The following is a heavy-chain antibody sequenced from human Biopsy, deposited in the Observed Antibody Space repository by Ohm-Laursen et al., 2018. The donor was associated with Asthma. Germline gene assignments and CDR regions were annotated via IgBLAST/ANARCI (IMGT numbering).Heavy chain of an antibody. J-gene: IGHJ4*02. CDR3: AKDKGGPRIGVAGTFDH. CDR2: ISKDASTQ. CDR1: GFSFSNFA. Sequence: SLRLSCAASGFSFSNFAIHWVRQAPGKGLEWVGVISKDASTQDYADSVKGRFTISRDNSKNTVYLQMNSLTGEDTAVYYCAKDKGGPRIGVAGTFDHWGQGTLVTVSS. V-gene: IGHV3-30*07. D-gene: IGHD6-13*01.